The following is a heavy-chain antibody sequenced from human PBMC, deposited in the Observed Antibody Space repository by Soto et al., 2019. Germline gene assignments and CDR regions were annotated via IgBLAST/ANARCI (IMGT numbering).Heavy chain of an antibody. CDR3: ARAYHSSGWLDY. Sequence: GGSLRLSCAASGFTFSSYEMNWVRQAPGKGLEWVSYISSSGSTIYYADSVKGRFTISRDNAKNSLYLQMNSLRAEDTAVYYCARAYHSSGWLDYWGQGTLVTVPS. CDR1: GFTFSSYE. CDR2: ISSSGSTI. J-gene: IGHJ4*02. D-gene: IGHD6-19*01. V-gene: IGHV3-48*03.